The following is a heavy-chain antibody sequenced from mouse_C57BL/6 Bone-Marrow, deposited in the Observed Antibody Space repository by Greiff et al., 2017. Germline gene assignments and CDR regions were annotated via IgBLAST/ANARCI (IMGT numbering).Heavy chain of an antibody. Sequence: EVKLMESGGGLVKPGGSLKLSCAASGFTFSSYAMSWVRQTPEKRLEWVATISDGGSYTYYPDNVKGRFTISRDNAKNNLYLQMSHLKSEDTAMYYCARVSFFAYWGQGTLVTVSA. CDR1: GFTFSSYA. CDR2: ISDGGSYT. J-gene: IGHJ3*01. V-gene: IGHV5-4*03. CDR3: ARVSFFAY.